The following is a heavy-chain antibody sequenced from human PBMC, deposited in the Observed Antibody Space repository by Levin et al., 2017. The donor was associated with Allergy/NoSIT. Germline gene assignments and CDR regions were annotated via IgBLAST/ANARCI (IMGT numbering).Heavy chain of an antibody. CDR3: AREPCGGDCSTS. Sequence: ESLKISCTVSGGSVSSGSYYWSWIRQPPGKGLEWIGYIYYSGSTNYNPSLKSRVTISVDTSKNQFSLKLSSVTAADTAVYYCAREPCGGDCSTSWGQGTLVTVSS. CDR2: IYYSGST. V-gene: IGHV4-61*01. CDR1: GGSVSSGSYY. J-gene: IGHJ5*02. D-gene: IGHD2-21*02.